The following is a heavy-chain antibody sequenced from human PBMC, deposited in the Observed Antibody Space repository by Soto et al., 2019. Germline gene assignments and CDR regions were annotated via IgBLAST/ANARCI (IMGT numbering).Heavy chain of an antibody. CDR3: TRDASRDSSARGWFDP. Sequence: PGGSLRLSCAASGFTFRSFTMKWVRQAPGKGLEWVSTISSNSAYIYYTDALRGRFTISRDNAKNSLHLQMNSLRAEDTAVYYCTRDASRDSSARGWFDPWGPGTLVTVSS. CDR1: GFTFRSFT. V-gene: IGHV3-21*01. CDR2: ISSNSAYI. D-gene: IGHD6-13*01. J-gene: IGHJ5*02.